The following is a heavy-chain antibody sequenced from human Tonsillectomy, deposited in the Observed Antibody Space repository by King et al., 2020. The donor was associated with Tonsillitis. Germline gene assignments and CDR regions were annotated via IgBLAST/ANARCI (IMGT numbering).Heavy chain of an antibody. CDR3: ARHGVASGPGAYYFDY. J-gene: IGHJ4*02. V-gene: IGHV4-59*08. CDR2: IYYSGST. D-gene: IGHD6-6*01. CDR1: GASISSYY. Sequence: QLQESGPGLVKPSETLSLTCTVSGASISSYYWSWIRQPPGKGLEWIGDIYYSGSTNYNPSLKSRVTISVDTSKNQFSLKLSSVTAADTAVYYCARHGVASGPGAYYFDYWGQGTLVTVSS.